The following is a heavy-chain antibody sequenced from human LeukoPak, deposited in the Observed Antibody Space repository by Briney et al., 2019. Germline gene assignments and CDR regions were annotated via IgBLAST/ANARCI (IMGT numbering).Heavy chain of an antibody. D-gene: IGHD6-13*01. V-gene: IGHV4-59*01. CDR1: GGSISSYY. CDR3: ARSIGAVWYFDY. J-gene: IGHJ4*02. CDR2: IYCSGSS. Sequence: SETLSLTCTVSGGSISSYYWSWIRQPPGKGLEWIGYIYCSGSSNYNPSPKSRVTISIATSKNQFSLKLSSVTAADTAIYYCARSIGAVWYFDYWGQGTLVTVSS.